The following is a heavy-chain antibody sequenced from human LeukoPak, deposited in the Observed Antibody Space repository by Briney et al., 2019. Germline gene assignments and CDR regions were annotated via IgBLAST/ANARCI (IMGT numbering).Heavy chain of an antibody. J-gene: IGHJ5*02. CDR1: GGSLNSYS. CDR3: ARGMAAAYDYNWFDP. D-gene: IGHD5-12*01. Sequence: SETLSLTCTVSGGSLNSYSWTWIRQPAGKGLEWMGRIHSSGTTRYNPSLESRVTMSVDTSKNQFSLKLTSVTAADTAVYFCARGMAAAYDYNWFDPWGQGILVTVSS. CDR2: IHSSGTT. V-gene: IGHV4-4*07.